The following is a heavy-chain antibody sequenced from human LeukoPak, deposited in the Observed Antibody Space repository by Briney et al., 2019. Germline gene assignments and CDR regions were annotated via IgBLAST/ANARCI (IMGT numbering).Heavy chain of an antibody. Sequence: SETLSLTCTVSGGSISSYYWSWIRQPPGKGLEWIGYIYYSGSTNYNPSLKSRVTISVDTSKNQFSLKLSSVTAADTAVYYCARDVPYAADPYYFDYWGQGTLVTVSS. CDR2: IYYSGST. CDR3: ARDVPYAADPYYFDY. CDR1: GGSISSYY. J-gene: IGHJ4*02. D-gene: IGHD6-13*01. V-gene: IGHV4-59*12.